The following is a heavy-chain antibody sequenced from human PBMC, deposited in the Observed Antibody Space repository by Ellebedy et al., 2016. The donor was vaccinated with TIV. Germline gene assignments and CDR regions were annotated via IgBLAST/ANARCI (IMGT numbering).Heavy chain of an antibody. CDR1: GFTFSSYS. D-gene: IGHD1-1*01. CDR2: IYSGGST. J-gene: IGHJ5*02. CDR3: ARGSSWFDP. V-gene: IGHV3-66*01. Sequence: PGGSLRLSCAASGFTFSSYSMNWVRQAPGKGLEWVSVIYSGGSTYYADSVKGRFTISRDNSKNTLYLQMNSLRAEDTAVYYCARGSSWFDPWGQGTLVTVSS.